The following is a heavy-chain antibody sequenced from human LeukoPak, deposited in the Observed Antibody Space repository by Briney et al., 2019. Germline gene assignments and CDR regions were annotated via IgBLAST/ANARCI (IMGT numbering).Heavy chain of an antibody. CDR3: ARSSTVSSWLDS. CDR2: IYYSGNT. J-gene: IGHJ4*02. Sequence: SETLSLTCTVSGGSISSSTSYWSWIRQPPGKGLEWIGSIYYSGNTYYNPSLGSRVTISVDRSKSQFSLKLSSVTAADTSVYYCARSSTVSSWLDSWGQGTLVTVSS. V-gene: IGHV4-39*01. D-gene: IGHD2-2*01. CDR1: GGSISSSTSY.